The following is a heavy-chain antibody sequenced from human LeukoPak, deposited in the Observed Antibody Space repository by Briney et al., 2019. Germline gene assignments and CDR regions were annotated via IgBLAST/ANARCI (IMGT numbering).Heavy chain of an antibody. V-gene: IGHV3-74*01. D-gene: IGHD3-3*01. CDR1: GFTFSGYW. CDR2: INSDGSMT. J-gene: IGHJ4*02. CDR3: VRGTAFWNGVDY. Sequence: GGSLRLSCAASGFTFSGYWMHWVRQPPGKGLVWVSRINSDGSMTNYADSVKGRFTISRDNANTLHLQMNGLRAEDTAVYYCVRGTAFWNGVDYWGQGTLVTVSP.